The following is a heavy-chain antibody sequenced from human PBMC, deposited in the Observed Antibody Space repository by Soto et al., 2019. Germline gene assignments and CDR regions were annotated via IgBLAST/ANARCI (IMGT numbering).Heavy chain of an antibody. Sequence: GGSLRLSCAASGFTFSSYWMSWVRQAPGKGLECVANIKQDGSEKYYVDSVKGRFTISRDNAKNSLYLQMNSLRAEDTAVYYCARSRNYYDSSGYYHSSFDYWGQGTLVTVSS. CDR3: ARSRNYYDSSGYYHSSFDY. D-gene: IGHD3-22*01. V-gene: IGHV3-7*01. CDR1: GFTFSSYW. J-gene: IGHJ4*02. CDR2: IKQDGSEK.